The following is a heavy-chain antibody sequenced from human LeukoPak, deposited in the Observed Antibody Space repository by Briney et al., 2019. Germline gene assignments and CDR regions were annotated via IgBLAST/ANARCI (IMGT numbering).Heavy chain of an antibody. CDR2: IRSKANSYAT. D-gene: IGHD5-12*01. V-gene: IGHV3-73*01. CDR3: TRIRDIVATIPAFDI. Sequence: GGSLRLSCAASGFTFSGSAMHWVRQASGKGLEWVGRIRSKANSYATAYAALVKGRFTISRDDSKNTAYLQMNSLKTEDTAVYYCTRIRDIVATIPAFDIWGQGTMVTVSS. CDR1: GFTFSGSA. J-gene: IGHJ3*02.